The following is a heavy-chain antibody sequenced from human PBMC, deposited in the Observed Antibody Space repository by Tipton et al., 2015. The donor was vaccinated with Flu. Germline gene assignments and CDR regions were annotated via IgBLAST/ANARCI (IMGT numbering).Heavy chain of an antibody. V-gene: IGHV4-39*07. CDR3: ARDGGVGSGWSYSGGNYYYGMDV. CDR1: GGSINRSHYY. D-gene: IGHD6-19*01. CDR2: IYHSGST. J-gene: IGHJ6*02. Sequence: GSLRLSCTVSGGSINRSHYYWGWIRQPPGKGLEWIGSIYHSGSTFYHPSLKSRVTISVDTSKNQFSLKLSSVTAADTAVYYCARDGGVGSGWSYSGGNYYYGMDVWGQGTTVIVSS.